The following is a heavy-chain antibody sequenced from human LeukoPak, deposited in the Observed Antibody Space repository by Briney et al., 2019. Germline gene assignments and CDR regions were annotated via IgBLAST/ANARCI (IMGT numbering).Heavy chain of an antibody. CDR2: INPSGGST. J-gene: IGHJ6*02. D-gene: IGHD3-3*01. CDR3: ARDPLGFLEWLSPNDYGMDV. CDR1: GYTFTSYY. Sequence: ASVKVSCKASGYTFTSYYMHWVRQAPGQGLEWMGIINPSGGSTSYAQKFQGRVTMTRDTSTSTVYMELSSLRSEDTAVYYSARDPLGFLEWLSPNDYGMDVWGQGTTVTVSS. V-gene: IGHV1-46*01.